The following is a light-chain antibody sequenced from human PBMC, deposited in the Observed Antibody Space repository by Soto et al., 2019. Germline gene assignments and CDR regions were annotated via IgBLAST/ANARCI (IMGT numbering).Light chain of an antibody. V-gene: IGKV3-11*01. CDR3: QVRTAWPRFMYT. J-gene: IGKJ2*01. CDR1: QSVDTM. Sequence: EIVLTQSPASLSLSAGERVTLSCRASQSVDTMVAWYQQQVGRTPRLLIYETSNRATGVPGRFSGSGSGTDFTLAISRLEPEDFAVYFCQVRTAWPRFMYTFGQGTKLEV. CDR2: ETS.